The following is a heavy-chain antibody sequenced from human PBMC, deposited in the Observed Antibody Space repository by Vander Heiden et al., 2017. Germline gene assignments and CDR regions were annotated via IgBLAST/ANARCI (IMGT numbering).Heavy chain of an antibody. J-gene: IGHJ5*02. CDR3: ARQEGIVVVVAATRWFDP. D-gene: IGHD2-15*01. V-gene: IGHV4-39*01. CDR1: GGSISSSSYY. CDR2: IYYSGST. Sequence: LQLQESGPGLVKPSETLSLTCTVSGGSISSSSYYWGRIRQPPGKGLEWIGSIYYSGSTYYNPSLKSRVTRSVDTSKNQFSLKLSSVTAEDTAVYYCARQEGIVVVVAATRWFDPWGQGTLVTVSS.